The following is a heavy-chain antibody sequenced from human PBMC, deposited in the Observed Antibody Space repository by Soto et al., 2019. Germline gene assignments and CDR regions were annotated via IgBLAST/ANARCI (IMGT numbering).Heavy chain of an antibody. CDR1: GAAISSESYY. CDR3: ARVQTASYYYYAMDV. Sequence: SETLSLTCTVSGAAISSESYYWGWIRQPPGKGLEWIGSIQYTGSTYYNPSLKSRVTISVDTSKNQLSLKLTSVTAVDTAVYYCARVQTASYYYYAMDVWGQGTTVTVSS. CDR2: IQYTGST. J-gene: IGHJ6*02. V-gene: IGHV4-39*07.